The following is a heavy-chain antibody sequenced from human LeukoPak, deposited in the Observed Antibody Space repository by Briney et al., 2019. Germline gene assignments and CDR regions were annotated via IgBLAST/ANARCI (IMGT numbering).Heavy chain of an antibody. CDR3: AKDSPVATR. CDR2: ISGRGDST. Sequence: GGSLRLSCEASGFTFSSHAMTWVRQGPGKGLEWASTISGRGDSTFYADSVKGRFTISRDNSKNTVYLQLNNLRDEDTAVYYCAKDSPVATRWGQGTLVTVST. CDR1: GFTFSSHA. V-gene: IGHV3-23*01. J-gene: IGHJ4*02.